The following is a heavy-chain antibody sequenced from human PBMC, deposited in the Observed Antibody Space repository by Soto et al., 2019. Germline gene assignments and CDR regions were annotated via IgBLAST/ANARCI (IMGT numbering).Heavy chain of an antibody. CDR2: IYHSGST. Sequence: PSETLSLTCSFSVYSIIRVYYCFCIRHPPGKGLEWIGSIYHSGSTYYNPSLKSRVTISVDTSKNQFSLKLSSVTAADTAVYYCARSTMVRGVIHWLEQWGKGTMVTVSS. V-gene: IGHV4-38-2*01. CDR1: VYSIIRVYY. J-gene: IGHJ5*02. D-gene: IGHD3-10*01. CDR3: ARSTMVRGVIHWLEQ.